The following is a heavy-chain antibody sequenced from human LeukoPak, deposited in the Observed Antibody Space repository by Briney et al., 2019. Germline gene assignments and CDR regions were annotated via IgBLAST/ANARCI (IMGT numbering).Heavy chain of an antibody. CDR2: IKQDGTKE. CDR3: ARDPCHGALDY. CDR1: GFTFSSSW. D-gene: IGHD2-2*01. V-gene: IGHV3-7*03. Sequence: GGSLRLSCVASGFTFSSSWMSWVRRAPGKGLEWVANIKQDGTKEYYVDSVRGRFSISKDNAKNSLYLQMNSLRAADTAVYYCARDPCHGALDYWGQGALVTVSS. J-gene: IGHJ4*02.